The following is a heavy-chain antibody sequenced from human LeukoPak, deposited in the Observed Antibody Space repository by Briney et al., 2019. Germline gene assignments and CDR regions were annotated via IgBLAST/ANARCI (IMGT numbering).Heavy chain of an antibody. CDR3: AKDSPPPHCSGGSCYFGLGYYFDY. J-gene: IGHJ4*02. D-gene: IGHD2-15*01. Sequence: GGSLRLSCAASGFTFSSYAMSWVRQAPGKGLEWVSAISGSGGSTYYADSVKGRFTISRDNSKNTLYLQMNSLRAEDTAVYYCAKDSPPPHCSGGSCYFGLGYYFDYWGQGTLVTVSS. CDR2: ISGSGGST. CDR1: GFTFSSYA. V-gene: IGHV3-23*01.